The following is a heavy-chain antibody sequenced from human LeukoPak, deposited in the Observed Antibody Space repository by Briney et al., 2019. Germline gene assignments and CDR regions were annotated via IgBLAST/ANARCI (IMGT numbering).Heavy chain of an antibody. CDR2: ISSSGSTI. D-gene: IGHD3-16*01. V-gene: IGHV3-11*01. CDR3: ARGKRGSYYYYGMDV. CDR1: GFTFSDYY. Sequence: PGGSLRLSCAASGFTFSDYYMSWMRQAPGKGLEWVSYISSSGSTIYYADSVKGRFTISRDNAKNALYLQMKSLRAEDTAVYYCARGKRGSYYYYGMDVWGQGTTVTVSS. J-gene: IGHJ6*02.